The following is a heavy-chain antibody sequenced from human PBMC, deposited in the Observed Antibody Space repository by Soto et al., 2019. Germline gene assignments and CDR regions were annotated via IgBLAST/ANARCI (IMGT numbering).Heavy chain of an antibody. CDR2: IYYSGST. CDR1: GCSISSGGYY. J-gene: IGHJ4*02. Sequence: PSETLSLTCTVSGCSISSGGYYWSWIRQHPGKGLEWIGYIYYSGSTYYNPSLKSRVTISVDTSKNQFSLKLSSVTAADTAVYYCARAGVVVIHFDYWGQGTLVTVSS. CDR3: ARAGVVVIHFDY. V-gene: IGHV4-31*03. D-gene: IGHD3-22*01.